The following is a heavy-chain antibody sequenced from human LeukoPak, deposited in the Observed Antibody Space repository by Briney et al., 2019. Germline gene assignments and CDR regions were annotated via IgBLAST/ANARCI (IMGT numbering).Heavy chain of an antibody. Sequence: PGESLKISCKASGYTFSSNWIGWVRQMPGKGLEWIGIIYPGDSDTKYSPSFQGQVTISADKSLTTAYLQWTSLRASDTAIYYCARRAGAQLWGNYNYMDVWGKGTTVIVSS. CDR3: ARRAGAQLWGNYNYMDV. J-gene: IGHJ6*03. CDR2: IYPGDSDT. V-gene: IGHV5-51*01. D-gene: IGHD5-18*01. CDR1: GYTFSSNW.